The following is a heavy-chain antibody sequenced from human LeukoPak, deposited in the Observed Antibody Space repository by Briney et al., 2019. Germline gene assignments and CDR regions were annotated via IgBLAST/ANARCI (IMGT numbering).Heavy chain of an antibody. V-gene: IGHV3-15*01. J-gene: IGHJ4*02. D-gene: IGHD5-18*01. CDR3: TTGARSHGYLFDR. Sequence: GGSLRLSCAASGFTFSNAWMSWVRQAPGQGLEWVGRIKSKTDGGTTDYAAPVTGRFTISGDDSKNTLYVQMNGLRTEDTAVYYCTTGARSHGYLFDRWGQGTLVTVSS. CDR1: GFTFSNAW. CDR2: IKSKTDGGTT.